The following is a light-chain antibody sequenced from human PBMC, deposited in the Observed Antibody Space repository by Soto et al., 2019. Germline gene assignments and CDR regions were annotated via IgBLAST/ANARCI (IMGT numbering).Light chain of an antibody. V-gene: IGLV1-47*01. CDR2: RNN. J-gene: IGLJ3*02. Sequence: QSVLTQPPSASGTPGQRVTISCSGSRSNIGSKYVYWYQQFPGPAPKLLMYRNNQRPSGVPDRFSGSKSGTSASLVSSGLRSEDYSDYYCTAWDVSLGGPAFGGGTQLTVL. CDR3: TAWDVSLGGPA. CDR1: RSNIGSKY.